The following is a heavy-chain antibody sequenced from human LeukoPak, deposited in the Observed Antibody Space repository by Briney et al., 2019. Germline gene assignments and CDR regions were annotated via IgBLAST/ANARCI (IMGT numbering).Heavy chain of an antibody. CDR2: INSDGRSA. J-gene: IGHJ4*02. V-gene: IGHV3-74*01. D-gene: IGHD6-13*01. Sequence: GGSLRLSCAASGFTFSTYWMHWVRQAPGKGLVWVSRINSDGRSAVYADSVKGRFTVSRDNAKNSLYLQMNSLRAEDTAVYYCARDLSPIAAAAYFDYWGQGTLVTVSS. CDR3: ARDLSPIAAAAYFDY. CDR1: GFTFSTYW.